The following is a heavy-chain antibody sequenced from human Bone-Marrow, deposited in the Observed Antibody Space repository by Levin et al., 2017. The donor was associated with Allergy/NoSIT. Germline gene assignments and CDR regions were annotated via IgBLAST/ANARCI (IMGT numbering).Heavy chain of an antibody. Sequence: PGESLKISCAASGFTFGDSYISWIRQAPGKGLEWIAYSSGFSGYTNYADSVKGRFTVSRDNANNSFYLQMNSLRVEDTAVYYCATDEEFDYWGQGTLVTVSS. CDR1: GFTFGDSY. CDR3: ATDEEFDY. V-gene: IGHV3-11*05. CDR2: SSGFSGYT. J-gene: IGHJ4*02.